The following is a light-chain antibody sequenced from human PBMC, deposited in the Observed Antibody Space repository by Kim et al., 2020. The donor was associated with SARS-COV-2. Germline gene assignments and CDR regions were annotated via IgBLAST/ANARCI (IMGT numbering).Light chain of an antibody. Sequence: SPGGRATLSCRASGSVSNSYLAWYQRKPGQAPRLLIYGASSRATGIPYRFSGSGSGTDFTFSISRLEPVDFAAYYCQQYDSSPLTFGGGTKVDIK. V-gene: IGKV3-20*01. CDR3: QQYDSSPLT. CDR1: GSVSNSY. CDR2: GAS. J-gene: IGKJ4*01.